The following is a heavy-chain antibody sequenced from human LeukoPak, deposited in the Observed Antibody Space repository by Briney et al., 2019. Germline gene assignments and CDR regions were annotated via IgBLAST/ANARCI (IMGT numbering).Heavy chain of an antibody. J-gene: IGHJ4*02. CDR2: IHYSGST. Sequence: SDTLSLTCTVSGGSVSSYYWNWIRQPPGKGLEWIGYIHYSGSTNYNPSLKSRVTISVDTSKNQFSLKLNSVTAADTAVYYCARWDSGSYFLDYWGQGTLVTVSS. CDR1: GGSVSSYY. CDR3: ARWDSGSYFLDY. V-gene: IGHV4-59*02. D-gene: IGHD1-26*01.